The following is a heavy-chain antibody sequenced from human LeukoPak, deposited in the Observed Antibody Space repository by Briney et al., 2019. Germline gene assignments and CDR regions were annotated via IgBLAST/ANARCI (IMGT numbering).Heavy chain of an antibody. CDR2: INWNGGST. CDR1: GFNFDDYG. J-gene: IGHJ3*02. Sequence: AGGSLRLSCAASGFNFDDYGMSWVRQAPGKGLEWVSGINWNGGSTGYADSVKGRFTISRDNAKNSLYLQMNSLRAEDTALYYCARDLGYCSSTSCPTPGFDIWGQGTMVTVSS. D-gene: IGHD2-2*01. V-gene: IGHV3-20*04. CDR3: ARDLGYCSSTSCPTPGFDI.